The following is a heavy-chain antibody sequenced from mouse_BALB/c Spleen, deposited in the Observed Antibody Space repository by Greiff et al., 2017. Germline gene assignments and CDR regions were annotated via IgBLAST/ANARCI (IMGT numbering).Heavy chain of an antibody. D-gene: IGHD1-1*01. J-gene: IGHJ3*01. V-gene: IGHV3-8*02. CDR1: GDSITSGY. CDR2: ISYSGST. Sequence: EVQLQESGPSLVKPSQTLSLTCSVTGDSITSGYWNWIRKFPGNKLEYMGYISYSGSTYYNPSLKSRISISRDTSKNQYYLQLNSVTTEDTATYYCARSQFITTVVPFAYWGQGTLVTVSA. CDR3: ARSQFITTVVPFAY.